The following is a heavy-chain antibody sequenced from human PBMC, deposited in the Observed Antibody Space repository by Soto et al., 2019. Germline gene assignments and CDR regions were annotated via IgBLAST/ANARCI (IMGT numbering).Heavy chain of an antibody. CDR2: INAGNGNT. J-gene: IGHJ4*02. CDR1: GYTFTSYG. Sequence: ASVKVSCKASGYTFTSYGISWVRQAPGQGLEWMGWINAGNGNTKYPQKFQGRVTITRDTSASTAYMELSSLRSEDTAVYYCASGYCSGGSCYYFDYWGQGTLVTVSS. CDR3: ASGYCSGGSCYYFDY. D-gene: IGHD2-15*01. V-gene: IGHV1-18*01.